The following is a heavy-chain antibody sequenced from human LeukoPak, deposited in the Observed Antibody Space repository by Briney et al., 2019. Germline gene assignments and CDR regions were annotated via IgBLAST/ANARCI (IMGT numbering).Heavy chain of an antibody. D-gene: IGHD5-12*01. CDR2: ISYSGRT. CDR1: GGSFSGYY. Sequence: SETLSLTCAVYGGSFSGYYCNWIRQPPGKGLEWIEEISYSGRTNYNQSLKSRVAISEDTSKKQDSLKMSSVTAADTAMYYCMFSGHDFNYWGEGTLVTVSS. J-gene: IGHJ4*02. V-gene: IGHV4-34*01. CDR3: MFSGHDFNY.